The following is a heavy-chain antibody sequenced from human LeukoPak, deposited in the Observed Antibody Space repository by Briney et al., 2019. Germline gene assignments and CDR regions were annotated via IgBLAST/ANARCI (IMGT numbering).Heavy chain of an antibody. D-gene: IGHD3-16*01. Sequence: GGSLRLSCAASGFTSGDYYMSWIRQAPGKGLEWVSYISNSGNTIKEADSVKGRFTISRDNAQNSLFLQMKSLRAEDTAVYYCARYRVITNVYFDPWAQETLVTVSS. V-gene: IGHV3-11*01. J-gene: IGHJ4*02. CDR3: ARYRVITNVYFDP. CDR1: GFTSGDYY. CDR2: ISNSGNTI.